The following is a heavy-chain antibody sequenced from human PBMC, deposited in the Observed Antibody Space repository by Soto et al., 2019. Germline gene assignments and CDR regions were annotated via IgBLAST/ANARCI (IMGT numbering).Heavy chain of an antibody. CDR3: ASIFGVVPHGYYYGMDV. V-gene: IGHV1-46*01. Sequence: GASVKVSCKASGYTFTSYYMHWVRQAPGQGLEWMGIINPSGGSTSYAQKFQGRVTMTRDTSTSTVYMELSSPRSEDTAVYYCASIFGVVPHGYYYGMDVWGQGTTVTVSS. J-gene: IGHJ6*02. D-gene: IGHD3-3*01. CDR1: GYTFTSYY. CDR2: INPSGGST.